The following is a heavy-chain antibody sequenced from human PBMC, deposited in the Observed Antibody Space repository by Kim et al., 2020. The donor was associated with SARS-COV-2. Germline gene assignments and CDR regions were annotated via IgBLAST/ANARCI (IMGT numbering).Heavy chain of an antibody. CDR2: ISGDGGST. CDR1: GFTFDDYG. D-gene: IGHD6-13*01. CDR3: VKEGGYSSTWFDS. V-gene: IGHV3-43*02. J-gene: IGHJ5*01. Sequence: GGSLRLSCAASGFTFDDYGMNWVRQAPGKVLQWISLISGDGGSTYYTDSVKGRFTISRDNSKNSLYLQMNSLRPEDTALYYCVKEGGYSSTWFDSWGQGNLVTVAS.